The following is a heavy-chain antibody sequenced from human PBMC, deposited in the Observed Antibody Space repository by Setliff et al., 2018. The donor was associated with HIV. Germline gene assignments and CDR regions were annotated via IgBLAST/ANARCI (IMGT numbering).Heavy chain of an antibody. J-gene: IGHJ6*03. V-gene: IGHV3-23*01. CDR1: GFTFSSYA. CDR3: ARDQVAVDSVARWRKEYFMDV. Sequence: GGSLRLSCTASGFTFSSYAMSWVRQAPGKGLEWVSGITGSGDNTYYADNVEGRFIISRGNSQNTLYLQMNSLTAEDTAIYYCARDQVAVDSVARWRKEYFMDVWGKGTTVTSP. D-gene: IGHD5-12*01. CDR2: ITGSGDNT.